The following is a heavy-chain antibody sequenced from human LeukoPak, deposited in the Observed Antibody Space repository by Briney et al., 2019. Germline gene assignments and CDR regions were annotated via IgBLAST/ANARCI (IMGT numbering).Heavy chain of an antibody. V-gene: IGHV3-48*01. D-gene: IGHD5-12*01. CDR1: GFTFSSYS. J-gene: IGHJ6*03. Sequence: PGGSLRLSCATSGFTFSSYSMNWVRQAPGKGLEWVSYISSSSSTIYYADSVKGRFTISRDNAKNSLYLQMNSLRAEDTAVYYCGTLWGGYDTAGYMDVWGKGTTVTVSS. CDR2: ISSSSSTI. CDR3: GTLWGGYDTAGYMDV.